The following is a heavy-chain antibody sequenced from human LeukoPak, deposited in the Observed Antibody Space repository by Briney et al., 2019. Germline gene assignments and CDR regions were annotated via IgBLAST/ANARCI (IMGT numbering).Heavy chain of an antibody. D-gene: IGHD3-22*01. V-gene: IGHV4-59*01. CDR3: ARARDSSGYYYVTPYYFDY. CDR1: GGSISSYY. CDR2: IYYSGST. Sequence: SETLSPTCTVSGGSISSYYWSWIRQPPGKGLEWIGYIYYSGSTNYNPSLKSRVTISVDTSKNQFSLKLSFVTAADTAVYYCARARDSSGYYYVTPYYFDYWGQGTLVTVSS. J-gene: IGHJ4*02.